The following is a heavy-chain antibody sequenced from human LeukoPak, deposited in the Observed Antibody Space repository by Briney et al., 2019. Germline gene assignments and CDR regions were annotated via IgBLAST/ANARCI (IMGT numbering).Heavy chain of an antibody. Sequence: SETLSLTCAVYGGSFSGYYWSWIRQPPGKGLEWIGEINHSGSTNYNPSLKSRVTISVDTSKNQFSLKLSSVTAADTAVYYCARNLYGDYIYWGQGTLVTVSS. CDR2: INHSGST. CDR1: GGSFSGYY. V-gene: IGHV4-34*01. J-gene: IGHJ4*02. CDR3: ARNLYGDYIY. D-gene: IGHD4-17*01.